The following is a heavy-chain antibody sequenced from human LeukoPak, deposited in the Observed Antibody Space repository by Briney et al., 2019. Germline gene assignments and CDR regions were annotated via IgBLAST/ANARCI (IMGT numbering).Heavy chain of an antibody. J-gene: IGHJ4*02. D-gene: IGHD5-12*01. V-gene: IGHV3-23*01. CDR1: GSTFSSYA. CDR2: ISGSGGST. CDR3: AKAPLGSFDY. Sequence: GGSLRLSCAASGSTFSSYAMSWVRQAPEKGLEWVSAISGSGGSTYYADSVKGRFTISRDNSKNTLYLQMNSLRAEDTAVYYCAKAPLGSFDYWGQGTLVTVSS.